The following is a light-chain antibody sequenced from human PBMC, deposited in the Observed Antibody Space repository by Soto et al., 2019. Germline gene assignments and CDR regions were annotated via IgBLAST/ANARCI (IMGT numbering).Light chain of an antibody. Sequence: QSALTQPASVSGSPGQSITISCTGTSSDFGNYNLVSWYQQHPGKVPKLILFEVNKRPSGVSGRFSGSKSGNTASLTISTLQAEDEADYYCSSYTTVSTVVFGGGTKLTVL. CDR3: SSYTTVSTVV. J-gene: IGLJ2*01. CDR2: EVN. CDR1: SSDFGNYNL. V-gene: IGLV2-14*02.